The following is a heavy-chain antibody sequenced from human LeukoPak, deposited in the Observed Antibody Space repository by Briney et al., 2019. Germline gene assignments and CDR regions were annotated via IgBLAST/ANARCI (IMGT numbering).Heavy chain of an antibody. CDR3: VRAPGVGGGPVAGTNWFDP. CDR2: IYHSGTT. Sequence: SETLSLTCTVSGGSMSSYYWSWIRQPPGKGLEWIGYIYHSGTTNCNPSLKSRVTISVDKSKKQFSLKLNSVTAADTAVYYCVRAPGVGGGPVAGTNWFDPWGQGTLVTVSS. J-gene: IGHJ5*02. D-gene: IGHD6-19*01. V-gene: IGHV4-59*01. CDR1: GGSMSSYY.